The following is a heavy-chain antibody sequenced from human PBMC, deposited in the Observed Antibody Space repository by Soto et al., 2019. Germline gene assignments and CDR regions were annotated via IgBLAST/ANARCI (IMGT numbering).Heavy chain of an antibody. CDR2: INHSGST. V-gene: IGHV4-34*01. CDR3: ARVHCRPQYYYFMDF. J-gene: IGHJ6*03. Sequence: SETLSLTCAVYGGSFSGYYWSWIRQPPGKGLEWIGEINHSGSTNYNPSLKSRVTISVDTSKNQFSLKLSSVTAADTAVYYCARVHCRPQYYYFMDFWGKGTTDTVSS. CDR1: GGSFSGYY. D-gene: IGHD2-21*01.